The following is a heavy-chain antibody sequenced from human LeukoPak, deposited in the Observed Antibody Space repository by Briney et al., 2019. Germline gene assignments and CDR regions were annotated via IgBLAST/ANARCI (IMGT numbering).Heavy chain of an antibody. D-gene: IGHD6-19*01. CDR2: IYTSGST. CDR3: ARGRSGSSSGWPERYYFDY. J-gene: IGHJ4*02. V-gene: IGHV4-61*02. Sequence: SETLSLTCTVSGGSISSGSYYWSWIRQPAGKGLEWIGRIYTSGSTNYNPSLKSRVTISVDTSKNQFSLNLSSVTAADTAVYYCARGRSGSSSGWPERYYFDYWGQGTLVTVSS. CDR1: GGSISSGSYY.